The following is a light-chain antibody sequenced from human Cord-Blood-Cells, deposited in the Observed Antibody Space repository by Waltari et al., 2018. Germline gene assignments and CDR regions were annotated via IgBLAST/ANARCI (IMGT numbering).Light chain of an antibody. V-gene: IGLV2-14*01. CDR2: DVS. CDR3: SSYTSSNTLGV. CDR1: SSDVGGYNY. J-gene: IGLJ3*02. Sequence: QSALTQPASVSGSPGQSITIPCTGTSSDVGGYNYASWYQQPPGKAPKLMIYDVSNRPSGVSNRFSGSKSGNTASLTISGLQAEDEADYYCSSYTSSNTLGVFGGGTKLTVL.